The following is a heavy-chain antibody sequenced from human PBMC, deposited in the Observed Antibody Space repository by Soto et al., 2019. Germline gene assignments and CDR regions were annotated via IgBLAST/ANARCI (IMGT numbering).Heavy chain of an antibody. Sequence: GXSLRLSCASSGCALSGYGLHWVRQAPVEGLEWVAVISYDGSNKQYADSVKGRFTISRDNSKNTVYLQMDSLRPEDTAVFFCAKETSGYYGIFDYWGQGTPVTVS. CDR1: GCALSGYG. V-gene: IGHV3-30*18. J-gene: IGHJ4*02. CDR3: AKETSGYYGIFDY. CDR2: ISYDGSNK. D-gene: IGHD5-12*01.